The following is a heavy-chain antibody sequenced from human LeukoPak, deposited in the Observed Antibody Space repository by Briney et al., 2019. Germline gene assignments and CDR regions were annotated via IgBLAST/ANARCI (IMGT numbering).Heavy chain of an antibody. CDR1: GFTFTDYY. J-gene: IGHJ6*03. CDR3: AREVPPGYSSSWYGYMDV. CDR2: ISRGGSTI. V-gene: IGHV3-11*04. D-gene: IGHD6-13*01. Sequence: PGGSLRLSCAASGFTFTDYYMSWIRQAPGKGLEWVSYISRGGSTIYYADSVKGRFTISRDNAKNSLYLQTNSLRAEDTAVYYCAREVPPGYSSSWYGYMDVWGKGTTVTVSS.